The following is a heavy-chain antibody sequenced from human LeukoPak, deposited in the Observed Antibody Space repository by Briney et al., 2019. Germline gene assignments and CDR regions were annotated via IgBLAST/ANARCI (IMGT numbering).Heavy chain of an antibody. D-gene: IGHD2-15*01. Sequence: GGSLRLSCAAPGFTFSSYSMNWVRQAPGKGLEWVSSISSSSSYIYYADSVKGRFTISRDNAKNSLYLQMNSLRAEDTAVYYCARGYCSGGSCYHPDYWGQGTLVTVSS. CDR3: ARGYCSGGSCYHPDY. CDR2: ISSSSSYI. J-gene: IGHJ4*02. V-gene: IGHV3-21*01. CDR1: GFTFSSYS.